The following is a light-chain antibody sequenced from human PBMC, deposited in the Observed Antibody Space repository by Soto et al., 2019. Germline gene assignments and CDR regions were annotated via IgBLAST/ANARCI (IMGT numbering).Light chain of an antibody. V-gene: IGLV2-14*03. J-gene: IGLJ2*01. CDR2: DVT. CDR3: SSYTSSNTLVV. CDR1: SSDVGGYNY. Sequence: QSALTQPASVSGSPGQSITISCTGTSSDVGGYNYVSWYQQHPGNAPKLMIYDVTNRPSGVSNRFSGSKSGDTASLTISGLQAEDEDDYDCSSYTSSNTLVVFGGGTKLTVL.